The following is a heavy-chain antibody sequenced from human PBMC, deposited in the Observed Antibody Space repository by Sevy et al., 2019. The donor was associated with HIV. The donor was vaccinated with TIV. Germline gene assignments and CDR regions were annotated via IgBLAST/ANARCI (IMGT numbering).Heavy chain of an antibody. Sequence: GGSLRLSCAASGISFNNYGMHWVRRAPGKGLEWLAVISYDGTNQYYADSVKGRFTISRDDSKNTRYLQMNSLRVEETAVYYCAQVGGSKWELFEFYAMNVWGQGTTVTVSS. D-gene: IGHD1-26*01. J-gene: IGHJ6*02. V-gene: IGHV3-30*18. CDR3: AQVGGSKWELFEFYAMNV. CDR1: GISFNNYG. CDR2: ISYDGTNQ.